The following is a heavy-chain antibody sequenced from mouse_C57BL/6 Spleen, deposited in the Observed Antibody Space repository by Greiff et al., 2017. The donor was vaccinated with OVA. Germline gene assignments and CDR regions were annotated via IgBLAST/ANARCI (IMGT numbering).Heavy chain of an antibody. J-gene: IGHJ3*01. CDR1: GYTFTDYE. V-gene: IGHV1-15*01. CDR3: TRGCYGSGSCAY. Sequence: QVHVKQSGAELVRPGASVTLSCKASGYTFTDYEMHWVKQTPVHGLEWIGAIDPETGGTAYNQKFKGKAILTADKSSSTAYMELRSLTSEDSAVYFCTRGCYGSGSCAYWGQGTLVTVSA. CDR2: IDPETGGT. D-gene: IGHD1-1*01.